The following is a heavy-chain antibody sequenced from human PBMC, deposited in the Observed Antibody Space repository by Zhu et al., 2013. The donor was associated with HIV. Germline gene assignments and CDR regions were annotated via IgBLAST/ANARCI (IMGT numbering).Heavy chain of an antibody. CDR2: IIPILGIA. Sequence: QVQLVQSGAEVKKPGSSVKVSCKASGGTFSSYTISWVRQAPGQGLEWMGRIIPILGIANYAQKFQGRVTITADKSTSTAYMELSSLRSEDTAVYYCARSTHYDILTGHFDYWGQGTLVTVSS. CDR3: ARSTHYDILTGHFDY. V-gene: IGHV1-69*02. J-gene: IGHJ4*02. CDR1: GGTFSSYT. D-gene: IGHD3-9*01.